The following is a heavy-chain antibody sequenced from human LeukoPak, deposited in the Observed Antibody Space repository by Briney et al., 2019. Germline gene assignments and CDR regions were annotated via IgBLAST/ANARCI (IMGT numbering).Heavy chain of an antibody. CDR3: ARGRYCSSTSCYTPEYFQH. CDR1: GFTFSSYS. CDR2: ISSSSSTI. V-gene: IGHV3-48*01. J-gene: IGHJ1*01. Sequence: PGGSLRLSCAASGFTFSSYSMNWVRQAPGKGLEWVSYISSSSSTIYYADSVKGRFTISRDNAKNSLYLQMNSLRAEDTAVYDCARGRYCSSTSCYTPEYFQHWGQGTLVTVSS. D-gene: IGHD2-2*02.